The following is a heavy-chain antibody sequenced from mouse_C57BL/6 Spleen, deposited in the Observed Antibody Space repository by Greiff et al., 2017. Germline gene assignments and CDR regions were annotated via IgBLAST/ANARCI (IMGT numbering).Heavy chain of an antibody. CDR2: FYPGSGSI. CDR3: AKHEDPLGGWFAY. D-gene: IGHD3-1*01. Sequence: VKVVESGAELVKPGASVKLSCKASGYTFTEYTIHWVKQRSGQGLEWIGWFYPGSGSIKYNEKFKDKATLTADKSSSTVYMELSRLTSEDSAVYFGAKHEDPLGGWFAYWGQGTLVTVSA. V-gene: IGHV1-62-2*01. J-gene: IGHJ3*01. CDR1: GYTFTEYT.